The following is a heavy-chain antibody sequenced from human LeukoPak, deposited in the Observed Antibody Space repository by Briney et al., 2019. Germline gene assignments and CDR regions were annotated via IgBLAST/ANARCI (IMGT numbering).Heavy chain of an antibody. D-gene: IGHD3-10*01. CDR1: GGSISSGGYF. CDR3: ARVRYYGSGEEIDP. Sequence: SETLSLTCTVSGGSISSGGYFWSWIRQNPGKGLEWIGNIYHGGNTYYDPSLKSRVTISVDTSKNQFSLTLSSVTAADTAMYYCARVRYYGSGEEIDPWGQGTLVTVSS. V-gene: IGHV4-31*03. CDR2: IYHGGNT. J-gene: IGHJ5*02.